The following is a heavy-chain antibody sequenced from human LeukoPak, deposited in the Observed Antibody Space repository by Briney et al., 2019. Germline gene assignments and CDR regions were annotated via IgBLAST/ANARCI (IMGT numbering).Heavy chain of an antibody. CDR2: IYPVDSDT. CDR3: ARLGTYDILTGYLGAFDI. D-gene: IGHD3-9*01. V-gene: IGHV5-51*01. J-gene: IGHJ3*02. CDR1: GYDFTSYW. Sequence: GQSLQSSCKGSGYDFTSYWIGWVRPMPGKGLEWMGIIYPVDSDTRYSPSFQGQVTISADKSISTAYLQWSSLEASDTAMYYCARLGTYDILTGYLGAFDIWGQGTMVTVSS.